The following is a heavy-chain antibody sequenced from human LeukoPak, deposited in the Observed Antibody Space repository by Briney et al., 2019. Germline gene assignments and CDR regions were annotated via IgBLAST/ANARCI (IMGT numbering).Heavy chain of an antibody. CDR1: GFTFSSYW. J-gene: IGHJ4*02. D-gene: IGHD1-1*01. V-gene: IGHV3-7*01. Sequence: SGGSLRLSCAASGFTFSSYWMTWVRQAPGKGLEWVANIKQDGSERYYVDSVKGRFPISRDNAKNSLYLQMNSLRAEDTAVYYCATPTAGTWHFDYWGQGTLVTVSS. CDR2: IKQDGSER. CDR3: ATPTAGTWHFDY.